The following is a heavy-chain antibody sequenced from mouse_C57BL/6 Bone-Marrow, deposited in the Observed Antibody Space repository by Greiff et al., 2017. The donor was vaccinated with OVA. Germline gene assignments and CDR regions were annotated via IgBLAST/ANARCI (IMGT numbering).Heavy chain of an antibody. V-gene: IGHV1-81*01. J-gene: IGHJ3*01. CDR2: IYPRSGNT. CDR1: GYTFTSYG. Sequence: QVHVKQSGAELARPGASVKLSCKASGYTFTSYGISWVKQRTGQGLEWIGEIYPRSGNTYYNEKFKGKATLTADKSSSTAYMELRSLTSEDSAVYFCARGRPPRRFAYWGQGTLVTVSA. CDR3: ARGRPPRRFAY.